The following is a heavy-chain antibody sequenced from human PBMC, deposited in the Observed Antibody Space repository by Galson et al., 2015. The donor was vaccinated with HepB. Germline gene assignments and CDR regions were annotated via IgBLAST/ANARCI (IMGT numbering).Heavy chain of an antibody. Sequence: PALVKPTQTLTLTCTFSGFALSTSGVGVGWIRQPPGKALEWLALIYWDDDKRYSPSLKSRLTITKDTSKNQVVLTMTNMDPVDTATYYCAHRPPYSINWYWNWFDPWGQGTLVTVSS. D-gene: IGHD6-13*01. CDR2: IYWDDDK. CDR3: AHRPPYSINWYWNWFDP. V-gene: IGHV2-5*02. CDR1: GFALSTSGVG. J-gene: IGHJ5*02.